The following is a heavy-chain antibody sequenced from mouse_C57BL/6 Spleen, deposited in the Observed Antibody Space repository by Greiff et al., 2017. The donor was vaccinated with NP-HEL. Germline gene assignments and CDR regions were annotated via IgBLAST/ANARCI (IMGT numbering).Heavy chain of an antibody. D-gene: IGHD2-4*01. J-gene: IGHJ3*01. CDR3: AREVYYDYDEWFAY. Sequence: VQLQQSGPELVKPGASVKISCKASGYAFSSSWMNWVKQRPGKGLEWIGRIYPGDGDTNYNGKFKGKATLTADQSSSTAYMQRSSLTSEDSAVYFRAREVYYDYDEWFAYWGQGSLVTVSA. CDR1: GYAFSSSW. CDR2: IYPGDGDT. V-gene: IGHV1-82*01.